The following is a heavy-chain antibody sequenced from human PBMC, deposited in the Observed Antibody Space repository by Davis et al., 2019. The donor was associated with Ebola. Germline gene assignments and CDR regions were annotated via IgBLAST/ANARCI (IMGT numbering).Heavy chain of an antibody. Sequence: GESLKISCAASGFTFNTFAMSWVRQAPGKGLEWVSSISHRYGDTYYAASVKGRFTISRDNSKNTLYLQMNGLRVEDTAIYYCAKDTSNIWFDVWGQGTMVTVSS. J-gene: IGHJ3*01. V-gene: IGHV3-23*01. CDR1: GFTFNTFA. D-gene: IGHD1-26*01. CDR3: AKDTSNIWFDV. CDR2: ISHRYGDT.